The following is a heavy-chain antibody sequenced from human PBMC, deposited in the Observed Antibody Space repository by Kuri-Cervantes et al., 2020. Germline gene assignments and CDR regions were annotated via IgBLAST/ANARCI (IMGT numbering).Heavy chain of an antibody. V-gene: IGHV3-30*18. CDR1: GFTFSSYS. D-gene: IGHD5-18*01. J-gene: IGHJ4*02. CDR3: AKQNRQLWLSYRKERYYFDY. Sequence: GGSLRLSCAASGFTFSSYSMNWVRQAPGKGLEWVAVISYDGSNKYYADSVKGRFTISRDNSKNTLYLQMNSLRAEDTAVYYCAKQNRQLWLSYRKERYYFDYWGQGTLVTVSS. CDR2: ISYDGSNK.